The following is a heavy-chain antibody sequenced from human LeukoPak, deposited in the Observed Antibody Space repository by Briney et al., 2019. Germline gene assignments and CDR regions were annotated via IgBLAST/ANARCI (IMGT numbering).Heavy chain of an antibody. J-gene: IGHJ5*02. V-gene: IGHV1-2*02. CDR1: GYTFTGYY. CDR3: ARAGYSSGWYWFDP. Sequence: GASVKVCCKASGYTFTGYYMHWVRQAPGQGLEWMGWINPNSGGTNYAQKFQGRVTMTRDTSISTAYMELSRLRSDDTAVYYCARAGYSSGWYWFDPWGQGTLVTVSS. CDR2: INPNSGGT. D-gene: IGHD6-19*01.